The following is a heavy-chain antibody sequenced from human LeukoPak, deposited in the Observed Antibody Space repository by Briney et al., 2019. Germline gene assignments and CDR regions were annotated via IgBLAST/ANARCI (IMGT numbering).Heavy chain of an antibody. CDR2: INSDGSST. Sequence: GGSLRLSCAASGFTFSSYWMHWVRQAPGKGLVWVSRINSDGSSTSYADSVKGRFTISRDNAKNTLYLQMNSLRAEDTAVYYCARADYYCSSTSCGFDSWGQGTLVTVSS. CDR1: GFTFSSYW. J-gene: IGHJ4*02. CDR3: ARADYYCSSTSCGFDS. V-gene: IGHV3-74*01. D-gene: IGHD2-2*01.